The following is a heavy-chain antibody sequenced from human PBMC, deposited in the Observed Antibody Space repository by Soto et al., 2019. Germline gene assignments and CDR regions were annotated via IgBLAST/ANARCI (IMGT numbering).Heavy chain of an antibody. CDR2: IWNDGTKK. CDR3: VLRIPSQYTNDWLYCYFDL. CDR1: GFVYSNYA. J-gene: IGHJ2*01. Sequence: VQLVESGGGVVQPGRSLRLSCAASGFVYSNYAMHWVRLSPGKGLEWVALIWNDGTKKYYMDSVNGRFIISRDTSLKTLHLQMTNLKAEDAYVYFCVLRIPSQYTNDWLYCYFDLWGRGTQVTFSA. V-gene: IGHV3-33*01. D-gene: IGHD1-1*01.